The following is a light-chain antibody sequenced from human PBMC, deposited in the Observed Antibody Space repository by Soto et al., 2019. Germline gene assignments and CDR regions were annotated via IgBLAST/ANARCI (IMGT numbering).Light chain of an antibody. Sequence: QSVLTQPPSVSGSPGQSVTISCTGTSGDIGSYNRVSWFQQPPGTAPQLMIYEVTNRPSGVPDRFSGSKSGNTASLTISGLQTGDETSNSTPFVFGTGTKVTVL. CDR3: PFV. CDR2: EVT. J-gene: IGLJ1*01. CDR1: SGDIGSYNR. V-gene: IGLV2-18*01.